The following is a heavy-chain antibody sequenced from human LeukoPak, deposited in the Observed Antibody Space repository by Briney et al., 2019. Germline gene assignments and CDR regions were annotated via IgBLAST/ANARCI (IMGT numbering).Heavy chain of an antibody. CDR2: VYNSGST. CDR3: ARSTYDYASSGYSFHCDY. J-gene: IGHJ4*02. D-gene: IGHD2-21*01. V-gene: IGHV4-4*09. Sequence: PSETLSLTCIVSGGSVSTYFWSWIRQPPGKALEWIGYVYNSGSTGYNPSLQSRVTISLDTSKNEVSLGLSSVTAADTAVYYCARSTYDYASSGYSFHCDYWGQGTLVAVSS. CDR1: GGSVSTYF.